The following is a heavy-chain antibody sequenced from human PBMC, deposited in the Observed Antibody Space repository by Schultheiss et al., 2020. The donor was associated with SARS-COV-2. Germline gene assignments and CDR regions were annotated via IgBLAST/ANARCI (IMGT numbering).Heavy chain of an antibody. CDR3: ARHATVGATPFDY. CDR1: GYTFTSYA. CDR2: IIPIFGTA. V-gene: IGHV1-69*13. J-gene: IGHJ4*02. Sequence: SVKVSCKASGYTFTSYAISWVRQAPGQGLGWMGGIIPIFGTANYAQKFQGRVTITADESTSTAYMELSSLRSEDTAVYYCARHATVGATPFDYWGQGTLVTVSS. D-gene: IGHD1-26*01.